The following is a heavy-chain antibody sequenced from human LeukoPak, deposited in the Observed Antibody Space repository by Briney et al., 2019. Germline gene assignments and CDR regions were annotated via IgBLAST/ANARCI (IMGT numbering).Heavy chain of an antibody. CDR2: INPNSGGT. D-gene: IGHD6-19*01. V-gene: IGHV1-2*02. CDR3: ARGTIAVAVLSSFDY. CDR1: RYTFTGYY. Sequence: ASVKVSCKTSRYTFTGYYMHWVRQAPGQGLEWMGWINPNSGGTNCSQKFQGRVTLTRDTSISTAYMGLSKLRSDDTAVYYCARGTIAVAVLSSFDYWGQGSLVTVSS. J-gene: IGHJ4*02.